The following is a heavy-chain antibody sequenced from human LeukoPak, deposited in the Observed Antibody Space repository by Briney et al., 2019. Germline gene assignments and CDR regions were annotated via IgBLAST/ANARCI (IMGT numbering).Heavy chain of an antibody. CDR3: GAGILFLDY. J-gene: IGHJ4*02. Sequence: GGSLRLSCAASGFSFSTYGMHWVRQAPGKGLEWVALISYDGSNKYYADSVKGLFTISRDNSKNTLYLQMNSLKTEDTAVYYCGAGILFLDYWGQGTLVTVSS. V-gene: IGHV3-30*03. CDR1: GFSFSTYG. D-gene: IGHD3-3*01. CDR2: ISYDGSNK.